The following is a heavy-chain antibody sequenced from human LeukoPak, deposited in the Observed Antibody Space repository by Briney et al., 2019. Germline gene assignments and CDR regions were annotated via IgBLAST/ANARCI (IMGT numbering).Heavy chain of an antibody. CDR2: IYHSGST. CDR3: ARVDWLRDYYYYMDV. CDR1: GYSIGSGYY. Sequence: SETLSLTCTVSGYSIGSGYYWGWIRQPPGKGLEWIASIYHSGSTYYNPSLKSRVTLSVDTSTNQFSLQLRSVTAADTAVYYCARVDWLRDYYYYMDVWGSGTTVTVSS. V-gene: IGHV4-38-2*02. J-gene: IGHJ6*03. D-gene: IGHD5-12*01.